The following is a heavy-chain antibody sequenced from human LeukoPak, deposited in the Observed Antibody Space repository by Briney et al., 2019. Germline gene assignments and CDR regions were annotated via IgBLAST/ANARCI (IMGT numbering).Heavy chain of an antibody. CDR2: INGDESST. Sequence: GGSLRLSCAASGFTFSSFGMSWVRQVPGRGLEWVSRINGDESSTNYADSVKGRFTISRDNAKDTLYLHMNSLTAEDTAVYYCARGAKWAYYFDYWGQGTLVTVSS. J-gene: IGHJ4*02. V-gene: IGHV3-74*01. D-gene: IGHD1-26*01. CDR3: ARGAKWAYYFDY. CDR1: GFTFSSFG.